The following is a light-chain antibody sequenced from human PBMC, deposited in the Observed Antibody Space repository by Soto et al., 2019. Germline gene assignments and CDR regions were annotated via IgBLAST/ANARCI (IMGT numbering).Light chain of an antibody. CDR1: ISDVGGYNY. J-gene: IGLJ2*01. V-gene: IGLV2-8*01. Sequence: QSALTQPPSASGSPGQSVTISCTGTISDVGGYNYVSWYQQHPGKAPKLMIYEVSNRPSGVPDRFSGSKSGNTAALTVSGGHPEDEDGDDYCSSAASKNYVVFGGGTKLTVL. CDR2: EVS. CDR3: CSSAASKNYVV.